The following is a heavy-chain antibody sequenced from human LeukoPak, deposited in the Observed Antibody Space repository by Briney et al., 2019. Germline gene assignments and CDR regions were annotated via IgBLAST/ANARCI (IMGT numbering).Heavy chain of an antibody. J-gene: IGHJ4*02. CDR3: ARLGTAEGTLEDY. CDR1: GFSFSTYW. CDR2: IKQDGSEK. Sequence: PGGSLRLSCAASGFSFSTYWMSWVRQAPGKGLEWVANIKQDGSEKYYVDSVKGRFTISRDNGKNSLYLQMNSLRAEDTAAYYCARLGTAEGTLEDYWGQGTLVTVSS. D-gene: IGHD6-13*01. V-gene: IGHV3-7*01.